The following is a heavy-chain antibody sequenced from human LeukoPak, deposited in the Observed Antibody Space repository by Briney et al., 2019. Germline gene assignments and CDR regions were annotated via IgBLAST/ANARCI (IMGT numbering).Heavy chain of an antibody. V-gene: IGHV1-18*01. CDR1: GYTFTSYG. CDR2: ISAYNGNT. Sequence: ASVKVSCKASGYTFTSYGIHWVRQAPGQGLEWMGWISAYNGNTNYAQKLQGRVTMTTDTSTSTAYMELRSLRSDDTAVYYCARLIVVVPAASYYFDYWGQGTLVTVSS. D-gene: IGHD2-2*01. J-gene: IGHJ4*02. CDR3: ARLIVVVPAASYYFDY.